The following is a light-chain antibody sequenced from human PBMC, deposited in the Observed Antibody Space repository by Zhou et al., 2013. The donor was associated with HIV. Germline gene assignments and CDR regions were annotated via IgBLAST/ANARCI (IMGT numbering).Light chain of an antibody. CDR3: QQYKSYSWT. V-gene: IGKV1-5*03. Sequence: DIQMTQSPSTLSASVGDRVTITSRASQSISSWLAWYQQKPGKAPKLLIYKASSLESGVPSRFSGSGSGTEFTLTISSLQPDDVATYYCQQYKSYSWTFGQGTKVEIK. CDR2: KAS. J-gene: IGKJ1*01. CDR1: QSISSW.